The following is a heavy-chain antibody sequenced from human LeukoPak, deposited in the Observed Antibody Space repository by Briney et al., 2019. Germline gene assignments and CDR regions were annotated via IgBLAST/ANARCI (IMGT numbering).Heavy chain of an antibody. D-gene: IGHD3-22*01. CDR1: GGTFSSYA. CDR2: IIPILGIA. CDR3: ARVDYYDSSGYYYGDAFDI. Sequence: SVKVSCKASGGTFSSYAISWVRQAPGQGLEWMGRIIPILGIANYAQKFQGRVTITADKSTSTAYMELSSLRSEDTAVYYCARVDYYDSSGYYYGDAFDIWGQGTMVTVSS. V-gene: IGHV1-69*04. J-gene: IGHJ3*02.